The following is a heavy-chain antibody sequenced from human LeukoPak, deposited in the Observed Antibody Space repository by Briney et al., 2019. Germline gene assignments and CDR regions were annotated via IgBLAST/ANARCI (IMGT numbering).Heavy chain of an antibody. V-gene: IGHV3-66*01. Sequence: GSLRLSCAASGFTVSSNYMSWVRQAPGKGLEWVSVIYSGGNTYYADSVKGRFTISRDNSKNTLYLQMNSLRAEDTAVYYCARGGTTSRAYYFDCWGQGTLVTVSS. J-gene: IGHJ4*02. CDR3: ARGGTTSRAYYFDC. D-gene: IGHD1-7*01. CDR1: GFTVSSNY. CDR2: IYSGGNT.